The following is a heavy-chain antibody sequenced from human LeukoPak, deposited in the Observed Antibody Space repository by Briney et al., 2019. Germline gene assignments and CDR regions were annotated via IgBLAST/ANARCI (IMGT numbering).Heavy chain of an antibody. CDR3: ARGLLIAAAGDDAFDI. D-gene: IGHD6-13*01. Sequence: ASVKVSCKASGYTFTSYGISWVRQAPGQGLERMGWISAYNGNTNYAQKLQGRVTMTTDTSTSTAYMELRSLRSDDTAVYYCARGLLIAAAGDDAFDIWGQGTMVTVSS. CDR2: ISAYNGNT. J-gene: IGHJ3*02. V-gene: IGHV1-18*01. CDR1: GYTFTSYG.